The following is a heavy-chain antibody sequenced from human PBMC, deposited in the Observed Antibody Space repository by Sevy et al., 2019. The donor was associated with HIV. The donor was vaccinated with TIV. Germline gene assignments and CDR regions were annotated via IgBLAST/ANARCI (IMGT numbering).Heavy chain of an antibody. CDR1: GFTFTEFV. CDR2: INSGGGST. Sequence: GGSLRLSCAASGFTFTEFVMSWVRQAPGNGLEWVSTINSGGGSTYYADSVKGRFTISRDNSQNTLDLQMNSLRAEDTAVYYCAKDVVGGYYDSSGYSDHWGQGTLVTVSS. J-gene: IGHJ4*02. CDR3: AKDVVGGYYDSSGYSDH. D-gene: IGHD3-22*01. V-gene: IGHV3-23*01.